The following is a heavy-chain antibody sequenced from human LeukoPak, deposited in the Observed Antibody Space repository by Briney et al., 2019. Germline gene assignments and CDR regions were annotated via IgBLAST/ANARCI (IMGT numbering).Heavy chain of an antibody. Sequence: GGSLRLSCAASGFTFSNYAVDWLRQAPGKGLEWVSTISGNGGSTYYADSVKGRFTISRDNSKNTLYLQMNSLRAEDTAVYYCAKNTGKTSVHSYGYDYWGQGTLVTVSS. D-gene: IGHD5-18*01. V-gene: IGHV3-23*01. CDR2: ISGNGGST. CDR1: GFTFSNYA. J-gene: IGHJ4*02. CDR3: AKNTGKTSVHSYGYDY.